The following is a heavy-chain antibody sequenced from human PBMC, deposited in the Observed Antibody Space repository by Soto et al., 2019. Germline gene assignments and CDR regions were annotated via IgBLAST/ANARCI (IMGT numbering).Heavy chain of an antibody. CDR1: GDTFSSYA. J-gene: IGHJ6*02. V-gene: IGHV1-69*13. D-gene: IGHD2-2*01. CDR2: IIPIYGTA. CDR3: ARDRIVVVPAPTYYYDYYGIAV. Sequence: GASVKVSCKASGDTFSSYAISRVRQAPGQGLEWRRGIIPIYGTANYAQKFQGRVTITADESTSTAYMERSSLRSEDTAVYYCARDRIVVVPAPTYYYDYYGIAVWGQGTTVTVS.